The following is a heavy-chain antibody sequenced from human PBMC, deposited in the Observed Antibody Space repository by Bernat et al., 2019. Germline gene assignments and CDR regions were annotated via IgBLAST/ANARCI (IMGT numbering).Heavy chain of an antibody. V-gene: IGHV1-18*01. CDR2: ISAYNGNT. J-gene: IGHJ5*02. D-gene: IGHD3-22*01. Sequence: QVQLVQSGAEVKKPGASVKVSCKASGYTFTSYGISWVRQAPGQGLEWMGWISAYNGNTNYAQKLQGRVTMTTDTSTSTAYMELRSLRSDDTAVYYCARVMDYYDSSGYPNWFDPWGQGTLVTVSS. CDR1: GYTFTSYG. CDR3: ARVMDYYDSSGYPNWFDP.